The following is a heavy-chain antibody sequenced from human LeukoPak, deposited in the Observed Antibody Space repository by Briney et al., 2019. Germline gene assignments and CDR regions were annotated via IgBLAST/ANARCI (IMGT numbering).Heavy chain of an antibody. V-gene: IGHV1-2*02. Sequence: ASVKVSCKASGYTFTGYYMHWVRQAPGQGLEWMGWINPNSGGTNYAQKFQGRVTMTRDTSISTAYMELSRLRSDDTAVYYCARVGGIRGPRRDAFDIWGQGTMVTVSS. D-gene: IGHD3-16*01. CDR3: ARVGGIRGPRRDAFDI. CDR1: GYTFTGYY. CDR2: INPNSGGT. J-gene: IGHJ3*02.